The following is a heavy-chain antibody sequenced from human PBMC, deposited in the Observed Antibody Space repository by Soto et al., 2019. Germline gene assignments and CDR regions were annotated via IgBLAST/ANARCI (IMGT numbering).Heavy chain of an antibody. V-gene: IGHV3-53*01. Sequence: GGSLRLSCAVSGFTVSSNYMNWVRQAPGKGLEWVSVFFIDGSTYYADSVKGRFTITRDNSKNTLYLKMNSLRAEDTAVYYCARGVCSGGRCYQPLAYWGRGTLVTVSS. D-gene: IGHD2-15*01. CDR2: FFIDGST. J-gene: IGHJ4*02. CDR3: ARGVCSGGRCYQPLAY. CDR1: GFTVSSNY.